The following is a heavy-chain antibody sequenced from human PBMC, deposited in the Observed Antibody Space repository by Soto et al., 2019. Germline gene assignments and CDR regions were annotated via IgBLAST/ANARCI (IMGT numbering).Heavy chain of an antibody. CDR1: GYTFAIYG. CDR3: ARDLTGRNWFDP. V-gene: IGHV1-18*01. CDR2: ISAYNGNT. D-gene: IGHD3-9*01. Sequence: GASVKVSCKASGYTFAIYGISWVRQAPGQGLEWMGWISAYNGNTNYAQKLQGRVTMTTDTSTSTAYMELRSLRSDDTAVYYCARDLTGRNWFDPWGQGTLVTVSS. J-gene: IGHJ5*02.